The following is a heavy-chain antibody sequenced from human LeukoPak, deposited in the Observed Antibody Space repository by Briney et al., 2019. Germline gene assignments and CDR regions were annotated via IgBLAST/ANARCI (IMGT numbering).Heavy chain of an antibody. CDR1: GGSISRYY. Sequence: SETLSLTCTVSGGSISRYYWGWIRQPPGKGLEWIGYIYYSGSSNYNPSLKSRVTISVDTSKNQISLKLSSVTAADTAVYYCARANRYDLYFDYWGQGTLVTVSS. CDR3: ARANRYDLYFDY. CDR2: IYYSGSS. D-gene: IGHD5-12*01. J-gene: IGHJ4*02. V-gene: IGHV4-59*01.